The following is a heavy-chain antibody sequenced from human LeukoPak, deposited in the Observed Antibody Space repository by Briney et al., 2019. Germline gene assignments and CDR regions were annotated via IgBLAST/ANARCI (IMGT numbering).Heavy chain of an antibody. J-gene: IGHJ6*02. CDR2: INHSGST. V-gene: IGHV4-34*01. CDR3: ARGFRGWDIVVVPAASSDGYYYGMDV. CDR1: GGSFSGYY. Sequence: PSETLSLTCAVYGGSFSGYYWSWIRQPPGKGLEWIGEINHSGSTNYNPSLKSRVTISVDTSKNQFSLKLSSVTAADTAVYYCARGFRGWDIVVVPAASSDGYYYGMDVWGQGTTVTVSS. D-gene: IGHD2-2*01.